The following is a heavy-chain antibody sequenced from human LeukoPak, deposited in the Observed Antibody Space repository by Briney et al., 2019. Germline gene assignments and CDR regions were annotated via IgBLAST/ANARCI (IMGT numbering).Heavy chain of an antibody. CDR1: GGSISSSNW. CDR3: ASRVAMVQGVINDY. D-gene: IGHD3-10*01. J-gene: IGHJ4*02. V-gene: IGHV4-4*02. Sequence: PSETLSLICAVSGGSISSSNWWSWVRQPPGKGLEWIGEIYHSGSTNYNPSLKSRVTISVDKSKNQFSLKLSSVTAADTAVYYCASRVAMVQGVINDYWGQGTLVTVSS. CDR2: IYHSGST.